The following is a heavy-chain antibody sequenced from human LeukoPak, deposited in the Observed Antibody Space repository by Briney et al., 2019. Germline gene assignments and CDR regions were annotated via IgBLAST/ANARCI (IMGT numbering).Heavy chain of an antibody. CDR1: GFTFSSYA. Sequence: PGGSLRLSCAASGFTFSSYAMSWVRQAPGKGLEWVSAISGSGGSTYYADSVKGRFTISRDNSKNTLYLQMNSLRAEDTAVYYCAKDSQWFGELPAFFDYWGQGTLGTVSS. V-gene: IGHV3-23*01. CDR2: ISGSGGST. D-gene: IGHD3-10*01. CDR3: AKDSQWFGELPAFFDY. J-gene: IGHJ4*02.